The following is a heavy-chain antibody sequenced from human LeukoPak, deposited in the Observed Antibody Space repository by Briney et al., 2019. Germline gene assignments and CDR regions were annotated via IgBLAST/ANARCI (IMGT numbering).Heavy chain of an antibody. V-gene: IGHV1-18*01. CDR2: IRAYNGNT. CDR1: GYTFTSSG. D-gene: IGHD3-10*01. J-gene: IGHJ4*02. Sequence: GASVKVSCKASGYTFTSSGISWVRQSPGQGLEWMGRIRAYNGNTNYAQKLQGRVTMTTDTSTSTAYMELRRLRSDDTAVYYCARKLLWFGELFERDDYWGQGTLVTVSS. CDR3: ARKLLWFGELFERDDY.